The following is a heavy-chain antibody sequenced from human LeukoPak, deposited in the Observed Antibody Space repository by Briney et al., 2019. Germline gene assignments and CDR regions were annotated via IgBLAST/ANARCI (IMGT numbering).Heavy chain of an antibody. CDR3: AREDDFWSGYLDY. CDR1: GFTFSNAW. D-gene: IGHD3-3*01. Sequence: GGSLRLSCAASGFTFSNAWMNWVRQAPGKGLEWVSSISSSSSYIYYADSVKGRFTISRDNAKNSLYLQMNSLRAEDTAVYYCAREDDFWSGYLDYWGQGTLVTVSS. V-gene: IGHV3-21*01. CDR2: ISSSSSYI. J-gene: IGHJ4*02.